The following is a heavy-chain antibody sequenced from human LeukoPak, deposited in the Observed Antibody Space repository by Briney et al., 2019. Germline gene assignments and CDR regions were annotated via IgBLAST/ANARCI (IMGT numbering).Heavy chain of an antibody. V-gene: IGHV3-23*01. CDR1: GFTFGDYG. D-gene: IGHD1-26*01. Sequence: GGSLRLSCTASGFTFGDYGLSWVRQAPGKGLEWVSAISGSGGSTYYADSVKGRFTISRDNSKNTLFLQMNSLRAEDTAVYYCAKAAVGAVFSFDYWGQGTLVIVSS. CDR3: AKAAVGAVFSFDY. J-gene: IGHJ4*02. CDR2: ISGSGGST.